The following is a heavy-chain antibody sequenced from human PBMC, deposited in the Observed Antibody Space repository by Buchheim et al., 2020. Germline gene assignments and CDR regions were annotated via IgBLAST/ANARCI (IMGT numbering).Heavy chain of an antibody. CDR3: ARAVLLWFGEFDY. D-gene: IGHD3-10*01. V-gene: IGHV3-30*04. J-gene: IGHJ4*02. Sequence: QVQLVESGGGVVQPGRSLRLSCAASGFTFSSYAMHWVRQAPGKGLEWVAVISYDGSNKYYEDSVKGRCIYSRDNSKNTWYLQMNSLRAEDAAVYYCARAVLLWFGEFDYWGQGTL. CDR1: GFTFSSYA. CDR2: ISYDGSNK.